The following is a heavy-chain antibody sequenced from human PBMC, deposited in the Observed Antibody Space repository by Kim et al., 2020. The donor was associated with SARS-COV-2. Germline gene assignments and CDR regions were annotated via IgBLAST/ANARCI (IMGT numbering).Heavy chain of an antibody. J-gene: IGHJ5*01. D-gene: IGHD6-13*01. Sequence: GGSLRLSCTASRFTFGDYAMTWVRQAPGKGLECVGFIRSKTYGGTTEYAASVKVRFTISRDDSNNIAYLQMNSLKSEDTAVYYCTRALTSSCYDSWGQGTLVTVSS. CDR1: RFTFGDYA. CDR2: IRSKTYGGTT. CDR3: TRALTSSCYDS. V-gene: IGHV3-49*04.